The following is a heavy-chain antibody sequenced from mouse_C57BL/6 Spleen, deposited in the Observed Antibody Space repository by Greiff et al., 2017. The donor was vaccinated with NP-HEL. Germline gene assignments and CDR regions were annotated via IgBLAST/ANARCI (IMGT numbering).Heavy chain of an antibody. J-gene: IGHJ1*03. Sequence: QVQLKQPGAELVRPGSSVKLSCKASGYTFTSYWMHWVKQRPIQGLEWIGNIDPSDSETHYNQKFKDKATLTVDKSSSTAYMQLSSLTSEDSAVYYCARRVLPGSFDVWGTGTTVTVSS. CDR2: IDPSDSET. V-gene: IGHV1-52*01. CDR1: GYTFTSYW. D-gene: IGHD1-1*01. CDR3: ARRVLPGSFDV.